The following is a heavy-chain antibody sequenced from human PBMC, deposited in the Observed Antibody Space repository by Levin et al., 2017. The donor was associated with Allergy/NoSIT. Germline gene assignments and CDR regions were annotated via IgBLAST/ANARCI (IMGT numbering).Heavy chain of an antibody. CDR1: GFTFSSYS. V-gene: IGHV3-21*01. CDR3: ARPSLTGGDAFDI. Sequence: GESLKISCAASGFTFSSYSMNWVRQAPGKGLEWVSSISSSSSYIYYADSVKGRFTISRDNAKNSLYLQMNSLRAEDTAVYYCARPSLTGGDAFDIWGQGTMVTVSS. CDR2: ISSSSSYI. D-gene: IGHD7-27*01. J-gene: IGHJ3*02.